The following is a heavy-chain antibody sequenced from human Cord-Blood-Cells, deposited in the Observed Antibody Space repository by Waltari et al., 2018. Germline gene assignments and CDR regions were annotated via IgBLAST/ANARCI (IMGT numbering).Heavy chain of an antibody. J-gene: IGHJ6*02. CDR2: ISNDGSNK. CDR3: ASFEYSSSSGDYYYGMDV. CDR1: GFTFSSYA. Sequence: QVQLVESGGGVVQPGRSLRLSCAASGFTFSSYAMNWVRQARVKGLEWVAVISNDGSNKYYADSVKGRFTISRDNSKNTLYLQMNSLRAEDTAVYYCASFEYSSSSGDYYYGMDVWGQGTTVTVSS. V-gene: IGHV3-30-3*01. D-gene: IGHD6-6*01.